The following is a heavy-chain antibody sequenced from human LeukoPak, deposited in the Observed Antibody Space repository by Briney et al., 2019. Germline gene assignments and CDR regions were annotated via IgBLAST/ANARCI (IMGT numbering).Heavy chain of an antibody. J-gene: IGHJ4*02. D-gene: IGHD3-16*02. V-gene: IGHV3-66*01. Sequence: GGSLRHSCAASGFTVTDYYMSWVRQAPGKGLEWVSLIHSGGTIYYTDSAKGRFTISRDNSKNTLYLQMNSLTIEDTAVYYCAFGRYPFDYWGQGTLVTVSS. CDR2: IHSGGTI. CDR3: AFGRYPFDY. CDR1: GFTVTDYY.